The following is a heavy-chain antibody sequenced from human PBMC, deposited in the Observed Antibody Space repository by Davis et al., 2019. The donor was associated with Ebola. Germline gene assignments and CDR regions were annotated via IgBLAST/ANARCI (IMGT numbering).Heavy chain of an antibody. V-gene: IGHV3-53*01. Sequence: GESLKISCAVSGFTVRTNYMTWVRQAPGKGLEWVSVIYSDDTTYYADSVKGRFTISRDTSKNTLYLQMNSLRAEDTAVYYCARDDYQYSGTYWGQGTLVTVSS. CDR3: ARDDYQYSGTY. D-gene: IGHD1-26*01. CDR1: GFTVRTNY. CDR2: IYSDDTT. J-gene: IGHJ4*02.